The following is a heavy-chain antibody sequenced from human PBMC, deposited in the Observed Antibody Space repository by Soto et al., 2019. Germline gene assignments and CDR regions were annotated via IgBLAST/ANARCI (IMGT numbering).Heavy chain of an antibody. D-gene: IGHD1-26*01. J-gene: IGHJ5*02. Sequence: PSETLSLTCIVSGASISTGGYSWSWIRQPPGKGPEWIGYIYESGRTYYKPSLKSRASISMDKSRNQFSVRLTSVTAADTAVYFCARGDRYSGSFSDYFDPYREGTLVTFCS. CDR3: ARGDRYSGSFSDYFDP. CDR2: IYESGRT. V-gene: IGHV4-30-2*01. CDR1: GASISTGGYS.